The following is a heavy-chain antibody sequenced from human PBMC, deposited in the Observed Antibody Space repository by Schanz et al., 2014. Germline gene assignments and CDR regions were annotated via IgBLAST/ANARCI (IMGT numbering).Heavy chain of an antibody. CDR2: IWYDGSNK. Sequence: VQLVESGGVVVQPGGSLRLSCAASGFAFNNYGMHWVRQAPGKGLEWVAIIWYDGSNKYYADSVKGRFTISRDNSKNTLFLQMSSLRAEDTAVYYCARDGDFDYWGQGTLVTVSS. J-gene: IGHJ4*02. CDR3: ARDGDFDY. CDR1: GFAFNNYG. V-gene: IGHV3-33*01.